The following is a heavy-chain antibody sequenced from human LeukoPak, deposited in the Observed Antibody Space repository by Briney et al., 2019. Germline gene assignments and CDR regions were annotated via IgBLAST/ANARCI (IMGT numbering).Heavy chain of an antibody. CDR1: GGTFSSYA. D-gene: IGHD1-26*01. CDR2: IIPIFGTA. V-gene: IGHV1-69*05. J-gene: IGHJ6*02. Sequence: SVKVSCKASGGTFSSYAISWVRQAPGQGLEWMGGIIPIFGTANYAQKFQGRVTMTRDTSTSTVYMELSSLRSEDTAVYYCARDCGYSGSYFYYGMDVWGQGTTVNVSS. CDR3: ARDCGYSGSYFYYGMDV.